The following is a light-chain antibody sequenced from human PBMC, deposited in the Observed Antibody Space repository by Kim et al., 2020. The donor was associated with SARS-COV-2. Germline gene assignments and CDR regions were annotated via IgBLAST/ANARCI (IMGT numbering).Light chain of an antibody. Sequence: SPGERATLSCRASQSISSNLAWYQQKPGQAPRLLIYGASTRATGIPARFSGGGSGTEFTLTISSLQSEDFALYYCQQYKNLPPMYTFGQGTKLEI. V-gene: IGKV3-15*01. J-gene: IGKJ2*01. CDR1: QSISSN. CDR3: QQYKNLPPMYT. CDR2: GAS.